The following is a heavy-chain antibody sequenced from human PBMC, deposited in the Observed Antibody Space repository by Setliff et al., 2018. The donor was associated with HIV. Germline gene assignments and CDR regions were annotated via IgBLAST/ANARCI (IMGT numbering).Heavy chain of an antibody. Sequence: SETLSLTCAVSGGAITNSRHYWVWIRQSPGKGLEWIGTRISDSATTSVNPSLKSRVTISLDTSKKQFSLKVISVTAADTAIYYCARGKHDFSNYGSSDYFYCMDVWGKGTTVTVSS. D-gene: IGHD4-4*01. CDR2: ISDSATT. V-gene: IGHV4-39*07. CDR1: GGAITNSRHY. J-gene: IGHJ6*03. CDR3: ARGKHDFSNYGSSDYFYCMDV.